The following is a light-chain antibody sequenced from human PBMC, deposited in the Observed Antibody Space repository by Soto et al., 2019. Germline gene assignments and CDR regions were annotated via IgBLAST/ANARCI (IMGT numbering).Light chain of an antibody. V-gene: IGLV2-14*01. CDR3: GSYTTSSNYV. J-gene: IGLJ1*01. CDR2: DVS. Sequence: SVLTQPASVSGSPGQSITISCTGTSSDIDAYNYVSWYQQHPGKAPKLMIYDVSNRPSGISNRFSGSKSGNTASPTISGLQAEDEADYYCGSYTTSSNYVFGTGTKVTVL. CDR1: SSDIDAYNY.